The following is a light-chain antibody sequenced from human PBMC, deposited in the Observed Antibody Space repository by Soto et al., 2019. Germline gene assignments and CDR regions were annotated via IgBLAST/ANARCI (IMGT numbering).Light chain of an antibody. J-gene: IGLJ1*01. CDR2: DVT. CDR1: SSDVGGYNY. CDR3: CSHAGSYTYV. V-gene: IGLV2-11*01. Sequence: QSVLTQPRSVSGSPGQSLTISCTGTSSDVGGYNYVSWYQQHPGKVPKLMIYDVTKRPSGVPDRFSGSKSGNTASLTISGLRSEDEADYYCCSHAGSYTYVFGTGTKVTVL.